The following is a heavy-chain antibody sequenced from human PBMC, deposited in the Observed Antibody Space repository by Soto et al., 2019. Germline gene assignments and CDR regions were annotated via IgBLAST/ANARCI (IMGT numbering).Heavy chain of an antibody. D-gene: IGHD3-3*01. CDR3: ARVFSGLRGYYYYGMDV. V-gene: IGHV1-69*06. Sequence: SVKVSCKASGGTFSSYAISWVRQAPGQGLEWMGGIIPIFGTANYAQKFQGRVTITADKSTSTAYMELSSLRSEDTAVYYCARVFSGLRGYYYYGMDVWGQGTTVTVSS. J-gene: IGHJ6*02. CDR2: IIPIFGTA. CDR1: GGTFSSYA.